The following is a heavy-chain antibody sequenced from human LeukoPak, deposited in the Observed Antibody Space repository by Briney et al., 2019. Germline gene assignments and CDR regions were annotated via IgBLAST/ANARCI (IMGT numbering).Heavy chain of an antibody. Sequence: GGSLRLSCAASGFTFSSYEMNWVRQAPGKGLEWVSYISSSGSTIYYADSVKGRFTISRDNAKSSLYLQMNSLRAEDAAVYYCAELGITMIGGVWGKGTTVTISS. V-gene: IGHV3-48*03. CDR2: ISSSGSTI. J-gene: IGHJ6*04. D-gene: IGHD3-10*02. CDR1: GFTFSSYE. CDR3: AELGITMIGGV.